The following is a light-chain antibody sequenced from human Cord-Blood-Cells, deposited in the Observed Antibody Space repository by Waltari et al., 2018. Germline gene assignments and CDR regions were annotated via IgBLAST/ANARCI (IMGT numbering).Light chain of an antibody. V-gene: IGLV1-47*01. J-gene: IGLJ3*02. CDR2: RNN. Sequence: QSVLTQPPSASGTPGQRVTISCSGSSSTIGSNYVYWYQQLPGPAPKLLIYRNNQRPSGVPDRFSGSKSGTSASLAISGLRSEDEADYYCAAWDDSLSGWVFGGGTKLTVL. CDR3: AAWDDSLSGWV. CDR1: SSTIGSNY.